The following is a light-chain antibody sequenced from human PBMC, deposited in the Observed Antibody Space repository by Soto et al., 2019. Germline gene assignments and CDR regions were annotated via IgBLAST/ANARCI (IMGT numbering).Light chain of an antibody. J-gene: IGKJ4*01. CDR2: KAS. Sequence: DIQMTQSPSTLSASVGDRVTITCRASQSVSSWLAWYQQKPGKAPKLLIYKASSLESGVPSRFSGSGSGTEFTLTISSLQPDDFATYYCQHYNIYPLTVGGGTKVEIK. CDR3: QHYNIYPLT. CDR1: QSVSSW. V-gene: IGKV1-5*03.